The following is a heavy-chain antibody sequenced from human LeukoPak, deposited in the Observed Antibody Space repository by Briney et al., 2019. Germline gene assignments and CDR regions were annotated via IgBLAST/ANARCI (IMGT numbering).Heavy chain of an antibody. CDR2: VSYDGTNK. J-gene: IGHJ4*02. Sequence: GGSLRLSCAASGFTFSDYGIHWVRQAPNKGLEWVAVVSYDGTNKYYADSVKGRFTISRDNSKNTLYLLMNSLRPEDTALYYCAKGRYDEQLPDFDYWGQGTLVTVSS. CDR3: AKGRYDEQLPDFDY. D-gene: IGHD5-12*01. CDR1: GFTFSDYG. V-gene: IGHV3-30*18.